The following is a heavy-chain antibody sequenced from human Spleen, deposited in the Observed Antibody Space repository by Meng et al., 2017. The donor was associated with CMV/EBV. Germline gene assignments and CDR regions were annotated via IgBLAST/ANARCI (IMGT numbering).Heavy chain of an antibody. CDR3: AREAMDV. CDR2: IMPILDAA. J-gene: IGHJ6*02. V-gene: IGHV1-69*10. CDR1: GYTFTTYG. Sequence: SVKVSCKASGYTFTTYGVTWVRQAPGQGLEYMGRIMPILDAADYVQKFQGRVTMTADKSTATAYMELTSLTSEDTAVYYCAREAMDVWGQGTMVTVSS.